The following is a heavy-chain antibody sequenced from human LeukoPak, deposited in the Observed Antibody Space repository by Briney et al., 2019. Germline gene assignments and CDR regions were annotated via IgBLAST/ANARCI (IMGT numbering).Heavy chain of an antibody. CDR3: ASRWFGEDDAFDI. V-gene: IGHV3-74*01. Sequence: QSGGSLRLSCAASGFTFSSYWMHWVRQAPGKGLVWVSRINSDGSSTSYADSVEGRFTISRDNAQNTLYLQMNSLRAEDTAVYYCASRWFGEDDAFDIWGQGTMVTVSS. CDR1: GFTFSSYW. J-gene: IGHJ3*02. D-gene: IGHD3-10*01. CDR2: INSDGSST.